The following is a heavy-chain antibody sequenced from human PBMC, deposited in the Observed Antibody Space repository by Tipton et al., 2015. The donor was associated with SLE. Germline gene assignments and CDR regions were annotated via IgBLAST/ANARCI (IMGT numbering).Heavy chain of an antibody. CDR1: GGSISSGDYY. CDR2: IYYSGST. J-gene: IGHJ4*02. CDR3: AKEGILQYSSGYMYYFDY. Sequence: LRLSCTVTGGSISSGDYYWSWIRQPPGKGLEWIGYIYYSGSTYYNPSLKSRITISVDTSKNQFSLKLSSVTAADTAVYYCAKEGILQYSSGYMYYFDYWGQGTLFTVSS. V-gene: IGHV4-30-4*01. D-gene: IGHD3-22*01.